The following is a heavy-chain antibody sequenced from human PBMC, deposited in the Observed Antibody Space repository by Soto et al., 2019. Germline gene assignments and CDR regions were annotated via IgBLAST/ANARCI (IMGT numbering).Heavy chain of an antibody. D-gene: IGHD3-10*01. CDR2: TVAGSGNR. CDR3: TRVAGYGSGSRHFDT. J-gene: IGHJ4*02. V-gene: IGHV1-18*01. Sequence: QVQLMQPGAEVTKPGASVTLSCKTSGYAFMSYGLSWVRLAPGQGLEWMGWTVAGSGNRIYAQKFQDRINMNIDTSTNTGYMELRRLRSDDSALYFCTRVAGYGSGSRHFDTWGQGTLVTVSS. CDR1: GYAFMSYG.